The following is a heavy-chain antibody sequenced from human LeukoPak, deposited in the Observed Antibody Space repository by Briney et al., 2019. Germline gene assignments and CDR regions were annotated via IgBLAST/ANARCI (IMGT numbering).Heavy chain of an antibody. CDR3: ARDHDSGSYYPTYYYYYYMDV. J-gene: IGHJ6*03. CDR2: ISYDGSNE. CDR1: GFTFSSYV. D-gene: IGHD1-26*01. V-gene: IGHV3-30*04. Sequence: PGGSLRLSCAASGFTFSSYVMHWVRQAPGKGLEWVAIISYDGSNEYYADSVKGRFTISRDNSKNTLYLQMNSLRAEDTAVYYCARDHDSGSYYPTYYYYYYMDVWAKGPRSPSP.